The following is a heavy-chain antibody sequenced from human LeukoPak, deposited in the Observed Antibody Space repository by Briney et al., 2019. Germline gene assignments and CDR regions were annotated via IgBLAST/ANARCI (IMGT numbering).Heavy chain of an antibody. CDR1: GFTFSDYY. V-gene: IGHV3-11*01. CDR2: IRSSGSTL. CDR3: ARYIKGLYSSGIDY. Sequence: GGSLRLSCAASGFTFSDYYMSWIRQAPGKGLGWVSYIRSSGSTLYYADSVKGRFTISRDNAKNSLYLQMNSLRAEDTAVYYGARYIKGLYSSGIDYWGQGTLVAVSS. J-gene: IGHJ4*02. D-gene: IGHD6-19*01.